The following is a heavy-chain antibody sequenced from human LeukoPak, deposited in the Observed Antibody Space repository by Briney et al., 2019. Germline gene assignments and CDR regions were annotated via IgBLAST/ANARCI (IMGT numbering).Heavy chain of an antibody. D-gene: IGHD2-15*01. Sequence: GRSLRLSCAASGFTFSSYGMHWVRQAPGKGLEWVAVISYDGSNKYYADSVKGRFTISRDNSKNTLYLQMDSLRAEDTAVYHCAKLVVVAARFDYWGQGTLVTVSS. CDR1: GFTFSSYG. J-gene: IGHJ4*02. CDR2: ISYDGSNK. CDR3: AKLVVVAARFDY. V-gene: IGHV3-30*18.